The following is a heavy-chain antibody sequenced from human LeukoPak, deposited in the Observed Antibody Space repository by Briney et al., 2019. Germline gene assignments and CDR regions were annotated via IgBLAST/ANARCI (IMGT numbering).Heavy chain of an antibody. Sequence: GGSLRLSCAASGFTFSSYGTHWVRQAPGKGLEWVAFIRYGGSNKYYADSVKGRFTISRDNSKNTLCLQMNSLRAEDTAVYYCAKAASAVVVIRDHPRNYYMDVWGKGTTVTVSS. V-gene: IGHV3-30*02. J-gene: IGHJ6*03. CDR3: AKAASAVVVIRDHPRNYYMDV. CDR1: GFTFSSYG. D-gene: IGHD3-22*01. CDR2: IRYGGSNK.